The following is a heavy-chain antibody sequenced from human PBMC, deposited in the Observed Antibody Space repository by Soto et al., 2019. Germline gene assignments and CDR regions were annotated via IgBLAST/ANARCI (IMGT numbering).Heavy chain of an antibody. CDR3: ARESYYDSSGYYPDYGMDV. CDR1: GGSISSGGYY. J-gene: IGHJ6*02. Sequence: LSLTCTVSGGSISSGGYYWSWIRQHPGKGLEWIGYIYYSGSTHYNPSLKSRVTISVDTSKNQFSLKLSSVTAADTAVYYCARESYYDSSGYYPDYGMDVWGQGTTVTVSS. V-gene: IGHV4-31*03. CDR2: IYYSGST. D-gene: IGHD3-22*01.